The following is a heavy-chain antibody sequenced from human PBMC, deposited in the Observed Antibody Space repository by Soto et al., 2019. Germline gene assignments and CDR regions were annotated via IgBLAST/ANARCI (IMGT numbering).Heavy chain of an antibody. Sequence: SETLSLTCTDSGGSISSSSYYWGWIRQPPGKGLEWIGSIYYSGSTYYNPSLKSRVTISVDTSKNQFSLKLSSVTAADTAVYYCARQVVVAAMFHPYNWFDPWGQGTLVTVSS. D-gene: IGHD2-15*01. CDR1: GGSISSSSYY. J-gene: IGHJ5*02. CDR2: IYYSGST. CDR3: ARQVVVAAMFHPYNWFDP. V-gene: IGHV4-39*01.